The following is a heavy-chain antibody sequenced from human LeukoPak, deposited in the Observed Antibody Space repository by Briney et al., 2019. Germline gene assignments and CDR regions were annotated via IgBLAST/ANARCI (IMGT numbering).Heavy chain of an antibody. V-gene: IGHV1-46*01. CDR3: ARARGWEPNFDY. D-gene: IGHD1-26*01. Sequence: ASVKVSCKASGYTFTSYYMHWVRQAPGQGLEWMGIINPSGGSTSYAQKFQGRITMTRDMSTSTVYMELSSLRSEDTAVYYCARARGWEPNFDYWGQGTLVTVSS. CDR1: GYTFTSYY. J-gene: IGHJ4*02. CDR2: INPSGGST.